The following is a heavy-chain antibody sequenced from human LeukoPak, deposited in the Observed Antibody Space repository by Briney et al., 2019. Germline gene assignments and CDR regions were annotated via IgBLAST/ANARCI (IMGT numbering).Heavy chain of an antibody. V-gene: IGHV4-39*01. J-gene: IGHJ4*02. CDR2: IYYSGNSGNT. D-gene: IGHD3-22*01. CDR3: ARLRDTGGYYFYYYFDS. Sequence: SETLSLTCTVSGGSINNDNYYWGWIRQSPGKGLEWIGNIYYSGNSGNTYYNPSLKSRVTISVDTAKNQFSLNLSSVTAADTALHYCARLRDTGGYYFYYYFDSWGLGTLVSVSS. CDR1: GGSINNDNYY.